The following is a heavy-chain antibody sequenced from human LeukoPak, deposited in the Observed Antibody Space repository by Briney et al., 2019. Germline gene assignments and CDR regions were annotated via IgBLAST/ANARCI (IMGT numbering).Heavy chain of an antibody. CDR3: AREWEQD. Sequence: GGSLRLSCAASGFTVSTNYMSWVRQAPGKGLEWVSVIYSGGSTYYADSVRGRFTISRDNSKDTLYLQMNSLRAEDTAVYYCAREWEQDWGQGTLVTVSS. CDR2: IYSGGST. D-gene: IGHD1/OR15-1a*01. J-gene: IGHJ4*02. CDR1: GFTVSTNY. V-gene: IGHV3-53*01.